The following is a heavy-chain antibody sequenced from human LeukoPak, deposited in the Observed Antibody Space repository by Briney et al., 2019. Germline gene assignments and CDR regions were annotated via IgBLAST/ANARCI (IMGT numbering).Heavy chain of an antibody. CDR3: ARDGAYCSSTSCYGEFDY. CDR1: GYTFTSYY. V-gene: IGHV1-46*01. CDR2: INPSGGST. Sequence: ASVKVSCKASGYTFTSYYMHWVRQAPGQGREWMGIINPSGGSTSYAQKFQGRVTMTRDTSTSTVYMELSSLRSEDTAVYYCARDGAYCSSTSCYGEFDYWGQGTLVTVSS. D-gene: IGHD2-2*01. J-gene: IGHJ4*02.